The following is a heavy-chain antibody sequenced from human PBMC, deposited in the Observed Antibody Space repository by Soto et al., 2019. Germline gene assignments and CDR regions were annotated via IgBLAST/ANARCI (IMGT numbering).Heavy chain of an antibody. CDR3: ARVRRRIQLWFFDY. V-gene: IGHV4-59*01. CDR1: GGSISSYY. CDR2: IYYSGST. Sequence: SETLSLTCTVSGGSISSYYWSWIRQPPGKGLEWIGYIYYSGSTNYNPSLKSRVTISVDTSKNQFSLKLSSVTAADTAVYYCARVRRRIQLWFFDYWGQGTLVTAPQ. J-gene: IGHJ4*02. D-gene: IGHD5-18*01.